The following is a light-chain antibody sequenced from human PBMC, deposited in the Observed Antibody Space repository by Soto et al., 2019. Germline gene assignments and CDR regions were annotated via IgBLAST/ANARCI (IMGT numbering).Light chain of an antibody. CDR3: QSYDNSLSGPL. CDR1: SSNVGANYD. J-gene: IGLJ3*02. CDR2: KNN. Sequence: QSVLTQPPSVSGAPGQTITISCTGSSSNVGANYDVHWYQVLPGAGPRLLIYKNNNRPSGVPDRFSGSKSGTSASLAITGLRAEDEADYYCQSYDNSLSGPLFGGGTKVTVL. V-gene: IGLV1-40*01.